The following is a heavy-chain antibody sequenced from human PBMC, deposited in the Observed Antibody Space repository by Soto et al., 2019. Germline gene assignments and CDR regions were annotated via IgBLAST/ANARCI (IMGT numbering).Heavy chain of an antibody. CDR2: MNPNSGDT. D-gene: IGHD4-17*01. Sequence: QVQLVQSGAEVKKPGASVKVSCKATGYTFTTYDINWVRQATGQGLEWMGWMNPNSGDTGYAQKFQGRITMTRDTSRSIASREMSTLTAEDTAVYYCVRGLEGLRNYWGQGPLVTVSS. CDR3: VRGLEGLRNY. V-gene: IGHV1-8*01. CDR1: GYTFTTYD. J-gene: IGHJ4*02.